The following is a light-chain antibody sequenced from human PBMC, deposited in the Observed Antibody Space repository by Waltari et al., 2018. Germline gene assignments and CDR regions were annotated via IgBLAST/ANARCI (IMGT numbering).Light chain of an antibody. CDR3: CSYAGNHSVV. J-gene: IGLJ2*01. Sequence: QSALTQPAPVSGSPGQSITVSCSGSSSDVGTYNLVPWYQQHPAKAPKLLLYEVTLRPSGVSNRFSGSKSGNTASLTVSGLQAEDEAEYSCCSYAGNHSVVFGGGTKLTV. CDR2: EVT. CDR1: SSDVGTYNL. V-gene: IGLV2-23*02.